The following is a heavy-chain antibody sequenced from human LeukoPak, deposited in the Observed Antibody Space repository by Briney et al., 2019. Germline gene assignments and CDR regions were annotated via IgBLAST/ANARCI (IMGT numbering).Heavy chain of an antibody. D-gene: IGHD4-17*01. V-gene: IGHV3-7*04. CDR1: GFTFSSYW. CDR2: IKQDGSEK. Sequence: GGSLRLSCAASGFTFSSYWMSWVRQAPGKGLEWVANIKQDGSEKYYVDSVKGRFTISRDNAKNSLYLQMNSLRAEDTAVYFFARASHDYGDLLDVFDIGGKGTMVTVSP. J-gene: IGHJ3*02. CDR3: ARASHDYGDLLDVFDI.